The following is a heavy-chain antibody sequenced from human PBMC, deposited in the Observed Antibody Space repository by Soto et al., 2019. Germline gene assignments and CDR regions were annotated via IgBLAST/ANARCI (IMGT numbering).Heavy chain of an antibody. Sequence: QVQLVQSGAEVKKPGSSVKVSCKASGGTFSSYTISWVRQAPGQGLEWMGRIIPILGIANYAQKFQGRVTITADKSTSTAYMELSSLRSEGTAVYYCARDHIVVVPAASVSWFDPWGQGTLVTVSS. CDR3: ARDHIVVVPAASVSWFDP. CDR2: IIPILGIA. J-gene: IGHJ5*02. V-gene: IGHV1-69*08. D-gene: IGHD2-2*01. CDR1: GGTFSSYT.